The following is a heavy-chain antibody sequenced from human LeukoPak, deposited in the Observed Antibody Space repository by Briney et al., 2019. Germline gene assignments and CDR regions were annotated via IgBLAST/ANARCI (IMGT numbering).Heavy chain of an antibody. CDR2: ISSSSSYI. CDR3: ARDGAAGTVDY. J-gene: IGHJ4*02. D-gene: IGHD6-13*01. V-gene: IGHV3-21*01. CDR1: GFTFSSYS. Sequence: GGSLRLSCAASGFTFSSYSMNWVRQAPGKGLEWVSSISSSSSYIYYADSVKGRFTVSRDNAKNSLYLQMNSLRAEDTAVYYCARDGAAGTVDYWGQGTLVTVSS.